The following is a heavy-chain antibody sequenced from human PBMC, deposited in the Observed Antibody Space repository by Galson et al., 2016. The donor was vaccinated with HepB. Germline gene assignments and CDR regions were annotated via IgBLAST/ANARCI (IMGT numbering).Heavy chain of an antibody. V-gene: IGHV1-2*02. Sequence: SVKVSCKASGSSFTAYYIHWLRQAPGRGLEWMGWINVDNGITNFAQNFQGRVTMTRDTSISTAYMELSSLRSYDTAVYYCATVGYSSFYYMDVWGKGTTVTVSS. CDR3: ATVGYSSFYYMDV. D-gene: IGHD2-15*01. CDR2: INVDNGIT. CDR1: GSSFTAYY. J-gene: IGHJ6*03.